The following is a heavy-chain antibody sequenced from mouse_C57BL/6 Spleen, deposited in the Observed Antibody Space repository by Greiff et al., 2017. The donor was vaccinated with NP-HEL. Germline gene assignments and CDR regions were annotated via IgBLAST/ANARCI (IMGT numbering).Heavy chain of an antibody. CDR3: ARVGSSYAMDY. J-gene: IGHJ4*01. CDR1: GFTFSDYY. Sequence: EVQLVESEGGLVQPGSSMKLSCTASGFTFSDYYMAWVRQVPEKGLEWVANINYDGSSTYYLDSLKSRFIISRDNAKNILYLQMSSLKSEDTATYYCARVGSSYAMDYWGQGTSVTVSS. CDR2: INYDGSST. V-gene: IGHV5-16*01. D-gene: IGHD1-1*01.